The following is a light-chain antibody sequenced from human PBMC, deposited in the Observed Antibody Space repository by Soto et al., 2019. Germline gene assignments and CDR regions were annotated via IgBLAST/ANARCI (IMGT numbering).Light chain of an antibody. J-gene: IGKJ2*01. Sequence: EMVLTQSPGTLSLSPGERATLSCRASQSVSSSYLAWYQQKPGQAPRLLIYGASSRATGIPDRFSGSGSGTDFTLTISRLEPEDLAVYYCQQYGSSPSYTFGQGTKLEIK. CDR3: QQYGSSPSYT. V-gene: IGKV3-20*01. CDR1: QSVSSSY. CDR2: GAS.